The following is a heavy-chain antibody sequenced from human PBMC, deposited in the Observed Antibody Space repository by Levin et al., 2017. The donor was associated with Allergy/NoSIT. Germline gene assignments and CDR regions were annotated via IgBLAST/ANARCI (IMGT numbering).Heavy chain of an antibody. CDR2: IYPGDSDT. CDR3: ARGGGRRFDP. CDR1: GYNFINDW. Sequence: GASVKVSCKASGYNFINDWIGWVRQMPGKGLEWMGIIYPGDSDTRYSPSFQGQVTISADKSITTAYLQWSSLKASDTAMYYCARGGGRRFDPWGQGTLVTVSS. D-gene: IGHD3-16*01. V-gene: IGHV5-51*01. J-gene: IGHJ5*02.